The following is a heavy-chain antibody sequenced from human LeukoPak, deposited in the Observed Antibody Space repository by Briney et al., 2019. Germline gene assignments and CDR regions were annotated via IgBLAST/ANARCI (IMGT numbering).Heavy chain of an antibody. V-gene: IGHV3-48*01. D-gene: IGHD1-26*01. J-gene: IGHJ4*02. CDR2: ISSSSSTI. CDR1: AFTLSSYS. CDR3: ARDEGFIGFDY. Sequence: GPSLRLSCAASAFTLSSYSINWVRQAPGKGLEWVSYISSSSSTIYYADSVKGRFTISRDNAKNSLYLQMNSLRAEDTAVYYCARDEGFIGFDYWGQGTLVTVSS.